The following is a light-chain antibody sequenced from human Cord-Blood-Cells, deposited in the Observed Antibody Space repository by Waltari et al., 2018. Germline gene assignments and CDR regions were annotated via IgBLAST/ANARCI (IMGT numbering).Light chain of an antibody. CDR2: DVS. CDR1: SSDDGGYNH. J-gene: IGLJ2*01. V-gene: IGLV2-14*01. CDR3: SSYTSSSTLVV. Sequence: QSALTQPASVTGSPGQSITISCPGTSSDDGGYNHVCWYQQHPGKAPKIMIYDVSNRPSGVSNRFSGSKSGNTASLTISGLQAEDEADYYCSSYTSSSTLVVFGGGTKLTVL.